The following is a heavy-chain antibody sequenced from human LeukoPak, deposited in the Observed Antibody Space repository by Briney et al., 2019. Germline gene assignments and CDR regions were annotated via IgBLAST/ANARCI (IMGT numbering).Heavy chain of an antibody. CDR2: IYYSGTT. J-gene: IGHJ4*02. Sequence: PSETLSLTCTVSGDSIGSTTYYWGWVRQPPGKGLEWIGSIYYSGTTYYNPSLKSRVTISVDTSKNQFSLKLSSVTAADTAIYYCARPNYNGYFDYWGQGTLVTVSS. CDR1: GDSIGSTTYY. CDR3: ARPNYNGYFDY. V-gene: IGHV4-39*07. D-gene: IGHD2-8*01.